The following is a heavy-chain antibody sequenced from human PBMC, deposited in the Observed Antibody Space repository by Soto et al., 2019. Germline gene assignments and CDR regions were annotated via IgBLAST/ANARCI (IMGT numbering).Heavy chain of an antibody. D-gene: IGHD1-7*01. CDR2: IIPILGIA. V-gene: IGHV1-69*02. Sequence: QVQLVQSGAEVKKPGSSVKVSCKSSGGTFSSYTISWVRQAPGQGLEWMGRIIPILGIANYAQKFQGRVTITADKSTSTAYMELSSLRSEDTAVYYCATGTTDYYYYYYMDVWGKGTPVTVSS. CDR1: GGTFSSYT. J-gene: IGHJ6*03. CDR3: ATGTTDYYYYYYMDV.